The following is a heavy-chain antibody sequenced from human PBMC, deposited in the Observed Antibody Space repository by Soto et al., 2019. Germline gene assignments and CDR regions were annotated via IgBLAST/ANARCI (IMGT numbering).Heavy chain of an antibody. CDR2: IIPIFGTA. Sequence: ASVKVSCKASGGTFSSYAISWVRQAPGQGLEWMGGIIPIFGTANYAQKFQGRVTITADESTSTAYMELSSLRSEDTAVYYCARVWGSYRYTEVGNYWGQGTLVTV. J-gene: IGHJ4*02. CDR1: GGTFSSYA. V-gene: IGHV1-69*13. CDR3: ARVWGSYRYTEVGNY. D-gene: IGHD3-16*02.